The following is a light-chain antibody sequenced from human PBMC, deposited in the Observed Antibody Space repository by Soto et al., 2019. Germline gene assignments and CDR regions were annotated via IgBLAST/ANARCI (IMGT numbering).Light chain of an antibody. CDR2: DVS. CDR1: QNIDSW. CDR3: QQYRSYSLT. J-gene: IGKJ4*01. V-gene: IGKV1-5*01. Sequence: DIQMTQSPSTLSASVGDRVTITCRASQNIDSWLAWYQQKPGMAPKLLIYDVSNLESGVPSRFSGSASGTEFTLTISGLQPDDFATYYCQQYRSYSLTFGGGTKVEIK.